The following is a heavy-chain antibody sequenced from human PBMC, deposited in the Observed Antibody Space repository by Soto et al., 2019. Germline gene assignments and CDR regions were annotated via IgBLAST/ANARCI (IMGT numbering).Heavy chain of an antibody. D-gene: IGHD4-17*01. Sequence: NPSETLSLTCTVSGGSVSSGSYYWSGIRQPPGKGLEWIGYIYYSGSTNYNPSLKSRVTISVDTSKNQFSLKLSSVTAADTAVYYCARGRRLRWSSPAGWFDPWGQGTLVTVSA. CDR1: GGSVSSGSYY. CDR2: IYYSGST. V-gene: IGHV4-61*01. CDR3: ARGRRLRWSSPAGWFDP. J-gene: IGHJ5*02.